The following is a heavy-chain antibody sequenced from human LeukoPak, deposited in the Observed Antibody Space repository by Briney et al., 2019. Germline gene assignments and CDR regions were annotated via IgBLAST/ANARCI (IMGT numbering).Heavy chain of an antibody. CDR2: ISGSGGRI. CDR3: AKDTSIGRYCTNGVCSPFHY. J-gene: IGHJ4*02. V-gene: IGHV3-23*01. D-gene: IGHD2-8*01. Sequence: GGSLRLSCAASGFTFSSYAMTWVRQAPGKGLEWVSAISGSGGRIYYSDSVKGRFTISRDNSRNTLYLQMNSLRAEDTALYYCAKDTSIGRYCTNGVCSPFHYWGQGTLVTVSS. CDR1: GFTFSSYA.